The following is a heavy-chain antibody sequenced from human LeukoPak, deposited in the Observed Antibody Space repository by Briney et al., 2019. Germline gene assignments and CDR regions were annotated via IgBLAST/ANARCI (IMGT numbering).Heavy chain of an antibody. CDR3: ARDQSRYGFRGNFDY. J-gene: IGHJ4*02. CDR2: INPNGGST. CDR1: GYTFTGYY. V-gene: IGHV1-46*01. D-gene: IGHD3-10*01. Sequence: ASVKVSCKASGYTFTGYYMHWVRQAPGQGLEWMGLINPNGGSTNYAQNFQGRVTMTRDMSTRTVYMQVSSLSSEDTAVYYCARDQSRYGFRGNFDYWGQGTLVTVSS.